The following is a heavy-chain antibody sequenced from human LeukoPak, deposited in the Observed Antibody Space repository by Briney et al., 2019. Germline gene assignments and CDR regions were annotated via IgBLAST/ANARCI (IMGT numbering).Heavy chain of an antibody. V-gene: IGHV1-2*04. D-gene: IGHD6-13*01. J-gene: IGHJ4*02. CDR3: ARVTSGYSSSWYSFDY. CDR1: GYTVTRYY. Sequence: ASVKVSCKASGYTVTRYYMHWVRQAPGLGLGWMGWINPNSGGTNYAQKCQGWVTMTRDTSISTAYMELSRLRSDDTAVYYCARVTSGYSSSWYSFDYWGQGTLVTVSS. CDR2: INPNSGGT.